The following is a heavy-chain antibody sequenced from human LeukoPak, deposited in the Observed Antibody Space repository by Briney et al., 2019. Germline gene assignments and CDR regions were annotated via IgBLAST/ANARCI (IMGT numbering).Heavy chain of an antibody. J-gene: IGHJ3*02. CDR2: ISSSSSYI. D-gene: IGHD3-3*01. CDR3: ARDIEWSNSPTNAFDI. Sequence: KPGGSLRLSCAASGFTFSSYVMTWVRQAPGKGLEWVSSISSSSSYIYYADSVKGRFTISRDNAKNSLYLQMNSLRAEDTAVYYCARDIEWSNSPTNAFDIWGQGTMVTVSS. V-gene: IGHV3-21*01. CDR1: GFTFSSYV.